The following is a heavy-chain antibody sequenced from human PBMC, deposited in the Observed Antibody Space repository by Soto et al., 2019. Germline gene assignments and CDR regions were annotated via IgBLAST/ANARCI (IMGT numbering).Heavy chain of an antibody. J-gene: IGHJ6*02. V-gene: IGHV1-69*06. Sequence: SVKVSYKASGGPFSSYAISWVRQAPGQGLEWMGGIIPIFGTANYAQKFQGRVTITADKSTSTAYMELSSLRSEDTAVYYCARRVDTAMEAYYYYGMDVWGQGTTVTVSS. CDR1: GGPFSSYA. CDR3: ARRVDTAMEAYYYYGMDV. D-gene: IGHD5-18*01. CDR2: IIPIFGTA.